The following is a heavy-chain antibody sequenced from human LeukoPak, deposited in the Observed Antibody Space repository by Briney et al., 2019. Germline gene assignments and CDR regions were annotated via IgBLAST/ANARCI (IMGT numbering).Heavy chain of an antibody. CDR3: AREEDAYYYDSSGYYWLDY. V-gene: IGHV1-69*05. D-gene: IGHD3-22*01. Sequence: ASVKVSCKAAGGTFSSYAISWVRQAPGQGLEWMGRIIPIFGTANYAQKFQGRVTITTDESTSTAYMELSSLRSEDTAVYYCAREEDAYYYDSSGYYWLDYWGQGTLVTVSS. CDR1: GGTFSSYA. CDR2: IIPIFGTA. J-gene: IGHJ4*02.